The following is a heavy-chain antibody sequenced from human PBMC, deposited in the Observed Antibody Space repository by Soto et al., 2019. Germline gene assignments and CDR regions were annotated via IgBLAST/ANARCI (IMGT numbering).Heavy chain of an antibody. CDR3: ARSDGRY. CDR2: IYYTGTT. CDR1: GGYISNYY. V-gene: IGHV4-59*01. Sequence: SETLSLTCTVSGGYISNYYWSWIRQPPGEGLEYIGHIYYTGTTYYNPSLKSRVTISVDTSKNQFSLKQTSVTAADTAVYYCARSDGRYWGQGTLVTVSS. J-gene: IGHJ4*02.